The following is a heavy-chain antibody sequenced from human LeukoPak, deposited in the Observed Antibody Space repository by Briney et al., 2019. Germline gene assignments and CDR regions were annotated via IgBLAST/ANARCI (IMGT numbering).Heavy chain of an antibody. CDR3: GRQGYTASYYFVDY. CDR2: IYTPRTT. Sequence: PSETLSLTCSVSGRSISSYYWGWVRQPAGKGLEWVGRIYTPRTTYYSPSLTSGPTMSIDTSKNQFSLKLTCVTAADTAVYYCGRQGYTASYYFVDYWSQGTLVTVSS. J-gene: IGHJ4*02. CDR1: GRSISSYY. D-gene: IGHD1-26*01. V-gene: IGHV4-4*07.